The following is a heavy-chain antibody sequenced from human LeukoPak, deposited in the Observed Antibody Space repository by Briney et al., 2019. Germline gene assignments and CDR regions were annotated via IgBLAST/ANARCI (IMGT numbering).Heavy chain of an antibody. Sequence: PGGSLRLSCAASGFTFSSFAMSWVRQAPGKGLEWVSLVSGSGGSAYYADSVKGRFTISRDNSKNTLYLQMNSLRPEDTAVYYCAKDRRYFDYWGQGTLVTVSS. CDR1: GFTFSSFA. D-gene: IGHD3-9*01. CDR3: AKDRRYFDY. V-gene: IGHV3-23*01. J-gene: IGHJ4*02. CDR2: VSGSGGSA.